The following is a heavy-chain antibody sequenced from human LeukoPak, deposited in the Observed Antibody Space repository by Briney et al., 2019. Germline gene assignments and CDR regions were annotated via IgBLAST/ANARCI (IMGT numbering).Heavy chain of an antibody. J-gene: IGHJ3*02. Sequence: GGSLRLSCAASGFTVNGNYLSWVRQAPGKGLEWVSVIYSGGSTYYADSVKGRFTISRDNSKNTLYLQMNSLRAEDTAVYYCARKRAMVSAFDIWGQGTMVTVSS. CDR3: ARKRAMVSAFDI. V-gene: IGHV3-53*01. D-gene: IGHD5-18*01. CDR2: IYSGGST. CDR1: GFTVNGNY.